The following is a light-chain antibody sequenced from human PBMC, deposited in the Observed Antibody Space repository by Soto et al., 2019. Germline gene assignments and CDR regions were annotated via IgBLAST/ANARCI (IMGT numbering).Light chain of an antibody. CDR2: AAS. Sequence: DIQMTQSPSSLSASVGDRVTITCRASQSISNHLNWYQRKPGQAPKLLIYAASSLHSGVPSRFSGSGSGTDFTLTISSLQPEDVATYYCQQSHTTPLFTFGPGTKVDLK. CDR1: QSISNH. CDR3: QQSHTTPLFT. J-gene: IGKJ3*01. V-gene: IGKV1-39*01.